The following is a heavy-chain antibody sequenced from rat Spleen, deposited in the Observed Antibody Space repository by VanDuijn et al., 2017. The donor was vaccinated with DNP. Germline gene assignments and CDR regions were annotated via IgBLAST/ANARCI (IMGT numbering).Heavy chain of an antibody. CDR3: ARGSTSIYWYFDF. J-gene: IGHJ1*01. D-gene: IGHD3-1*01. V-gene: IGHV5S13*01. Sequence: EVQLVESGGGLVQPGRSLKLSCAASGFTFSNYGMAWVRQAPKKGLEWVATISTSGSKIYYPDSVKGRFTISRDNAKSTLYLQMNSLKSEDTATYYCARGSTSIYWYFDFWGPGTMVTVSS. CDR1: GFTFSNYG. CDR2: ISTSGSKI.